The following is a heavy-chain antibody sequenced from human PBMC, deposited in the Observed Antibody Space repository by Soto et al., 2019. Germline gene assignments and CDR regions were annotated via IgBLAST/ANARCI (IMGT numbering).Heavy chain of an antibody. CDR1: GFTFSSYG. CDR2: ISYDGSNK. J-gene: IGHJ6*02. D-gene: IGHD1-26*01. CDR3: AKDRPSGSRPYYYGMDV. Sequence: QVQLVESGGGVVQPGRSLRLSCAASGFTFSSYGMHWVRQDPGEGLEWVAVISYDGSNKYYADSVKGRFTISRDNSKNTLYLQMNSLRAEDMAVYYCAKDRPSGSRPYYYGMDVWGQGTTVTVSS. V-gene: IGHV3-30*18.